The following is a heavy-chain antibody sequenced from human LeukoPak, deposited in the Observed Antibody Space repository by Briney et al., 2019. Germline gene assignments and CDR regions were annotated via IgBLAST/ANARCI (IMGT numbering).Heavy chain of an antibody. CDR3: ARVYGYYSSGSYSDY. Sequence: PSETPSLTCSVSGYSISSGYYWGWIRQPPGKGLEWIGNIYHSGSTYYNPSLKSRVTISVDTSKNQFSLKLNSVTAADTAVYYCARVYGYYSSGSYSDYWGQGILVIVSS. CDR1: GYSISSGYY. CDR2: IYHSGST. V-gene: IGHV4-38-2*02. D-gene: IGHD3-10*01. J-gene: IGHJ4*02.